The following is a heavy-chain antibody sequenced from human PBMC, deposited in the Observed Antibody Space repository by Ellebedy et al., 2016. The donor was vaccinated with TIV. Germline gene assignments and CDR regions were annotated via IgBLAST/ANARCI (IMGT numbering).Heavy chain of an antibody. CDR3: AKAPLEWLLYPLY. J-gene: IGHJ4*02. Sequence: GGSLRLSCAASGFTFSSYAMRWVRQAPGKGLEWVSAISGSGGSTYYADSVKGRFTISRDNAENSLYLQMNSLRAEDTAVYYCAKAPLEWLLYPLYWGQGTLVTVSS. V-gene: IGHV3-23*01. CDR2: ISGSGGST. D-gene: IGHD3-3*01. CDR1: GFTFSSYA.